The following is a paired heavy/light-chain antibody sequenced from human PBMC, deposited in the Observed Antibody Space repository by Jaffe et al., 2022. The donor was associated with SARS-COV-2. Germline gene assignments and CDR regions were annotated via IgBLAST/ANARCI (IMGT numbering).Light chain of an antibody. Sequence: EVVMTQSPGTLSVSPGERLTLSCRTSQSVSNSLAWYQQKPGQAPRLLIYGASTRATGIPARFSGSGSETEFTLTVSSLQSEDFAVYYCHQYANWPRTFGQGTKVEFK. V-gene: IGKV3-15*01. CDR3: HQYANWPRT. J-gene: IGKJ1*01. CDR2: GAS. CDR1: QSVSNS.
Heavy chain of an antibody. CDR1: GFALKPYG. CDR2: LWRDGVKK. Sequence: QEQLVESGGGVVRPGGSLRLSCAASGFALKPYGMHWVRQAPGKGLEWVAFLWRDGVKKDYPDSVNGRFTISKDNYKNTLYLQMDSLRVEDTAIYFCARDVSWYIELWGRGTLVTVSS. CDR3: ARDVSWYIEL. J-gene: IGHJ2*01. V-gene: IGHV3-33*01.